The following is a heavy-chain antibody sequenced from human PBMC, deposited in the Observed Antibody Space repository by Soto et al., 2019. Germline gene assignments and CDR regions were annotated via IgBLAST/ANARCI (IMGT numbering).Heavy chain of an antibody. CDR2: ISPNPGTA. Sequence: ASVKVSCKASGYTFNRYYMHWVRQAPGPGLQWMGWISPNPGTARYAQQFKGRVTMTRDTSVSTVYMELSGLTSDDTAVYYCARASQMFINPSYYAIDVWGQGTSVTVSS. J-gene: IGHJ6*02. V-gene: IGHV1-2*02. CDR1: GYTFNRYY. D-gene: IGHD3-10*01. CDR3: ARASQMFINPSYYAIDV.